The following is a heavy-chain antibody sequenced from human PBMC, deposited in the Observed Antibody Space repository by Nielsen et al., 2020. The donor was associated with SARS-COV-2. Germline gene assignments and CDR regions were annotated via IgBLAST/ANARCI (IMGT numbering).Heavy chain of an antibody. Sequence: GSLRLSCAASGFTFSDYYMSWIRQPPGKGLEWIGSIYYSGSTYYNPSLKSRVTISVDTSKNQFSLKLSSVTAADTAVYYCASSYYDFWSGYSNWFDPWGQGTLVTVSS. J-gene: IGHJ5*02. V-gene: IGHV4-38-2*01. D-gene: IGHD3-3*01. CDR3: ASSYYDFWSGYSNWFDP. CDR1: GFTFSDYY. CDR2: IYYSGST.